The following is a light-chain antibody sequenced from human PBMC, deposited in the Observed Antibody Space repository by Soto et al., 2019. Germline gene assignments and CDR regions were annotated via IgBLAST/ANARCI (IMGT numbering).Light chain of an antibody. CDR2: GAS. CDR1: QSVSSSY. Sequence: EIVLTQSPGTLSLSPGERATLSCRASQSVSSSYLAWYQQKPGQAPRLLIYGASSRATGIPDRFSGSGFGTDFTLTISRLEPEDFAVYYCQHYGSSWTFGQGTKVDIK. V-gene: IGKV3-20*01. J-gene: IGKJ1*01. CDR3: QHYGSSWT.